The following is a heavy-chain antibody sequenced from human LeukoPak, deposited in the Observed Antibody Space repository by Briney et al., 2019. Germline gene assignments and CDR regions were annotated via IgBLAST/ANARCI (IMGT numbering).Heavy chain of an antibody. Sequence: GGSLRLSCVASGFPFSSYWTTWVRQAPGKGLEWVANIKQDGSKKSYVDSVKGRFTISRDNAKNSLYLQMNSLRAEDTAIYYCTRVGYIDEGIDYWGQGTLVTVSS. CDR1: GFPFSSYW. D-gene: IGHD5-24*01. CDR3: TRVGYIDEGIDY. J-gene: IGHJ4*02. CDR2: IKQDGSKK. V-gene: IGHV3-7*04.